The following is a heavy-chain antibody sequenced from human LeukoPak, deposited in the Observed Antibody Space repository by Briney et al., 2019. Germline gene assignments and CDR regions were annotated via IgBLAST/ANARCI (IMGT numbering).Heavy chain of an antibody. CDR2: VYYTGST. D-gene: IGHD3-10*01. CDR1: GDSVTSGTVY. J-gene: IGHJ5*02. V-gene: IGHV4-39*01. Sequence: SETLSLTCTVSGDSVTSGTVYWAWLRQPPGKGLEWIATVYYTGSTYYNPSLKSRVTISMDTSKNQFSLDLRSVVAPDTAVYYCARHSGSGSLSRLFDPWGQGTLVTVSS. CDR3: ARHSGSGSLSRLFDP.